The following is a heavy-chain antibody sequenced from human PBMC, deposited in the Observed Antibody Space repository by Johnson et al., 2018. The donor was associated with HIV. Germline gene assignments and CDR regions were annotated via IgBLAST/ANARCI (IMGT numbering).Heavy chain of an antibody. V-gene: IGHV3-30*03. J-gene: IGHJ3*02. CDR1: GFTFSSNA. Sequence: QVQLVESGGGVVQPGRSLRLSCAASGFTFSSNAMHWVRQAPGKGLEWVAVFSYDGSDKYYADSVKGRFTISRDNSKNTLYLQMNSLRAEDSALYFCASGVDAFDIWGQGTMVTVSS. D-gene: IGHD3-16*01. CDR2: FSYDGSDK. CDR3: ASGVDAFDI.